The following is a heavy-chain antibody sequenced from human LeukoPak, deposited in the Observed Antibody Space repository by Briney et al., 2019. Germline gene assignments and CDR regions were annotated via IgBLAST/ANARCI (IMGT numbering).Heavy chain of an antibody. J-gene: IGHJ4*02. CDR3: AKGVWLYRFDY. CDR2: ISRGSTTM. CDR1: GFIFSDYS. Sequence: GGSLRLSCAASGFIFSDYSMNWVRQAPGKGLEWVSYISRGSTTMYYGDSVKGRFTISRDNAKNSVYLQMNSLRAEDTAVYYCAKGVWLYRFDYWGQGTLVTVSS. D-gene: IGHD2-15*01. V-gene: IGHV3-48*04.